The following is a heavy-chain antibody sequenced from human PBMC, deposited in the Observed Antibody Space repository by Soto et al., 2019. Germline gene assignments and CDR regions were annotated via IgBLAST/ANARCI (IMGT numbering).Heavy chain of an antibody. Sequence: LSLTCSVSGYSVTSSDYYWAWIRQPPGKGLEWIGSMFYSGLTYYSPSLKSRVTLSVDTSKNQFSVRLNSVTAADTAVYYCAPLSVSLSGPYGIHVWGQGTTVTVSS. CDR2: MFYSGLT. V-gene: IGHV4-39*01. CDR1: GYSVTSSDYY. CDR3: APLSVSLSGPYGIHV. J-gene: IGHJ6*02. D-gene: IGHD2-15*01.